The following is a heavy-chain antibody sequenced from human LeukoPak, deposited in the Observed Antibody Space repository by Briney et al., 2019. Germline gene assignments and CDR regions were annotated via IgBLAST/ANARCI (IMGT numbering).Heavy chain of an antibody. CDR1: GLTFSTYS. D-gene: IGHD4-23*01. Sequence: GGSLRLSCAASGLTFSTYSMNWVRQAPGKGLEWVSSISSSSSNIYYADSLRGRFTISRDNAKNSLYLQMNSLRAEDTAVYYCATSTAGRWYRDSHYFDYWGQGILVTVSS. CDR3: ATSTAGRWYRDSHYFDY. J-gene: IGHJ4*02. CDR2: ISSSSSNI. V-gene: IGHV3-21*01.